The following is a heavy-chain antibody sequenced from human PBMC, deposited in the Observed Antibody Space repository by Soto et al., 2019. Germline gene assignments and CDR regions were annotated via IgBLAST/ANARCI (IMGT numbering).Heavy chain of an antibody. V-gene: IGHV6-1*01. J-gene: IGHJ4*02. CDR1: WYTVSSNSAA. Sequence: SQTLSLTCAISWYTVSSNSAACNWIRQSPSRGLEWLGRTYYRSKWYNDYAVSVKSRITINPDTSKNQFSLKLRSVTAADTALYYCARQRTSVVTQAYFDSWGQGSLVTVSS. CDR2: TYYRSKWYN. CDR3: ARQRTSVVTQAYFDS. D-gene: IGHD2-21*02.